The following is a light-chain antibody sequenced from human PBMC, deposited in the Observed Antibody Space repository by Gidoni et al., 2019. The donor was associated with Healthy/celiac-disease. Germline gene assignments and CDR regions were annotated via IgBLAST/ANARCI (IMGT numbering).Light chain of an antibody. CDR1: SSNIGAGTD. J-gene: IGLJ2*01. V-gene: IGLV1-40*01. Sequence: QPVLTQPPSVSAAPGQSVTISCTGSSSNIGAGTDVHWYQQLPGTAPKLLIYDNFNRPSGVPDRFSGSRSGTSASLAITGLQAEDEADYYCQSYDSRLSGRVFGEGTKLTVL. CDR3: QSYDSRLSGRV. CDR2: DNF.